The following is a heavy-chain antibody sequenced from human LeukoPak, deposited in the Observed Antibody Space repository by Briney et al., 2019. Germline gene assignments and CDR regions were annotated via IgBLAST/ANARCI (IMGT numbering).Heavy chain of an antibody. CDR3: AKGWDGGYYFYFDY. Sequence: GGSLRLSCAVSGFTFSDYYMSWIRKAPGKGLEWVSATSNSGGSTYYADSVKGRFTISRDNSKNTLSLQMNSLRAEDTALYYCAKGWDGGYYFYFDYWGQGTLVTVSS. V-gene: IGHV3-23*01. D-gene: IGHD5-12*01. CDR1: GFTFSDYY. J-gene: IGHJ4*02. CDR2: TSNSGGST.